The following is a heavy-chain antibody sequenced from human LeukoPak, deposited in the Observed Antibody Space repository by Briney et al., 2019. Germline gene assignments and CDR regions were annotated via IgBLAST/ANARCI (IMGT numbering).Heavy chain of an antibody. CDR1: GFTFSSFC. CDR2: IRYDGSNK. J-gene: IGHJ4*02. D-gene: IGHD3-10*01. CDR3: AKDFYGSGSGLLGY. Sequence: GGSLSLSCAVSGFTFSSFCMQWVRQAPGEGLEWVAFIRYDGSNKYYADSVKGRFTISRDNSKNTLYLQMNSLRAEDTAVYYCAKDFYGSGSGLLGYWGQGTLVTVSS. V-gene: IGHV3-30*02.